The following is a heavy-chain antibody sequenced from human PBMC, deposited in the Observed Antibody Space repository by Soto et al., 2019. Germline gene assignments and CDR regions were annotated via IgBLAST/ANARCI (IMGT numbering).Heavy chain of an antibody. D-gene: IGHD2-21*01. Sequence: SETLSLTCTVSGGSISSSSYYWGWIRQPTGKGLEWIGYIYHSGSTYYNPSLKSRVTISVDRSKNQFSLKLSSVTAADTAVYYCARVFRHYYFDYWGQGTLVTVSS. CDR3: ARVFRHYYFDY. J-gene: IGHJ4*02. V-gene: IGHV4-39*07. CDR2: IYHSGST. CDR1: GGSISSSSYY.